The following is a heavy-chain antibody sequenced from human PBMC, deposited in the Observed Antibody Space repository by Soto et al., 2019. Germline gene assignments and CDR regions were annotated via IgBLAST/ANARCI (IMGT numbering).Heavy chain of an antibody. Sequence: ESGGGVVQPGRSLRLSCAASGFTFSSYGMHWVRQAPGKGLEWVAVISYDGSNKYYADSVKGRFTISRDNSKNTLYLQMNSLRAEDTAVYYCARWLVEGGAFDIWGQGTMVTVSS. CDR3: ARWLVEGGAFDI. CDR1: GFTFSSYG. CDR2: ISYDGSNK. J-gene: IGHJ3*02. D-gene: IGHD3-10*01. V-gene: IGHV3-30*03.